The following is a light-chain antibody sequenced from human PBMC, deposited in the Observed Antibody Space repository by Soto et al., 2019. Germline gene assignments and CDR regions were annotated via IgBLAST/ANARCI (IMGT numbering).Light chain of an antibody. V-gene: IGKV3-11*01. J-gene: IGKJ1*01. CDR2: DAS. CDR1: QSVSSY. Sequence: EIVLTQSPATLSLSPGEGSTLSCMASQSVSSYLAWYQQKPGQAPRLLIYDASNRATGIPARFSGSGSGTDFTLTISSLEPEDFAVYYCQQRSDWPRTFGQGTKVDI. CDR3: QQRSDWPRT.